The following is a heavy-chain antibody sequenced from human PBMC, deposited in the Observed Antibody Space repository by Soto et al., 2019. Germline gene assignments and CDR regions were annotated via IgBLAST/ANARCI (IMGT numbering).Heavy chain of an antibody. Sequence: QVQLVQSGAEVKKPGASVKVSCKASGYTFTSYAMNWVRQAPGQQLEWMGWINAGNRNTKYSQKFQGRVTITRDTSASTAYMELSSLRSDDTAVYYCSRMKTLVVPAAPRDDAFDICGQGTMVTVSS. CDR3: SRMKTLVVPAAPRDDAFDI. D-gene: IGHD2-2*01. J-gene: IGHJ3*02. CDR1: GYTFTSYA. CDR2: INAGNRNT. V-gene: IGHV1-3*01.